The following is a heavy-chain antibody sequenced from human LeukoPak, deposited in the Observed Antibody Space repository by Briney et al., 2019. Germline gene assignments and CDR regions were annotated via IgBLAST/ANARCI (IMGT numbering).Heavy chain of an antibody. CDR2: IYYSGST. Sequence: PSQTLSLTCTVSGGSISSGDYYWSWPRQPPGKGLEWIGYIYYSGSTYYNPSLKSRVTISVDTSKNQFSLKLSSVTAADTAVYYCARDNANYYDSSGYKTFDYWGQGTLVTVSS. CDR3: ARDNANYYDSSGYKTFDY. D-gene: IGHD3-22*01. V-gene: IGHV4-30-4*01. CDR1: GGSISSGDYY. J-gene: IGHJ4*02.